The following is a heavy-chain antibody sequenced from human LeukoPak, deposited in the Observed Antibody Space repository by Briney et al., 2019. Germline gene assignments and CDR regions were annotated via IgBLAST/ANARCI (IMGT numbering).Heavy chain of an antibody. Sequence: SETLSLTCTVSGGSISSSSYYWGWIRQPPGKGLEWIGSIYYSGSTYYNPSLKSRVTISVDTSKNQFSLKLSSVTAADTAVYYCATYWGSCYQNYYDSSGYLRCGFDPWGQGTLVTVSS. D-gene: IGHD3-22*01. CDR2: IYYSGST. CDR3: ATYWGSCYQNYYDSSGYLRCGFDP. V-gene: IGHV4-39*07. J-gene: IGHJ5*02. CDR1: GGSISSSSYY.